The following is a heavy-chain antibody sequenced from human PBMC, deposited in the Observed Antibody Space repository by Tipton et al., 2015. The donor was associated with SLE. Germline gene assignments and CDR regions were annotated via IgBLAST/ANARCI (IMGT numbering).Heavy chain of an antibody. J-gene: IGHJ4*02. CDR3: ARGWTVTNAPYYFDN. CDR2: IRGSGATT. Sequence: SLRLSCAASGFTFNTYAMNWVRQTPGKGLEWVSGIRGSGATTHYADSVKGRFSVSRDNSKNTLYLEMNTLRAEDTAVYYCARGWTVTNAPYYFDNWGRGTLVTVSS. CDR1: GFTFNTYA. D-gene: IGHD4-17*01. V-gene: IGHV3-23*01.